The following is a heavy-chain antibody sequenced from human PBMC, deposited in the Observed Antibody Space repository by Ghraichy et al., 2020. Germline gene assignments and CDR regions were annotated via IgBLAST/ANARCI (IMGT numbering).Heavy chain of an antibody. J-gene: IGHJ4*02. CDR2: LSGDGSIT. Sequence: GGSLRLSCAASGFTFSSVWMHWVRQGPGKGLVWVARLSGDGSITNYADTVKGRFTISRDNAKNTMYLQMSSLGVEDTAVYYCMRGDYGRSGSYWGQGTLVTVSS. D-gene: IGHD3-22*01. CDR1: GFTFSSVW. V-gene: IGHV3-74*01. CDR3: MRGDYGRSGSY.